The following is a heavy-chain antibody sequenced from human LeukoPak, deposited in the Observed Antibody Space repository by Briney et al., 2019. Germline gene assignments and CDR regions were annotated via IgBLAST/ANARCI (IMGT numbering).Heavy chain of an antibody. J-gene: IGHJ4*02. CDR3: AVAYGGYDWEGGFDY. Sequence: GGSPRLSCAASGFTFSRYALHWVRQAPGKGLEYVSSISTNGGSTYYANSVKGRFTISRDNSKNTLFLQLGGLRAEDVAVYYCAVAYGGYDWEGGFDYWGQGTLVTVSS. CDR2: ISTNGGST. V-gene: IGHV3-64*01. D-gene: IGHD5-12*01. CDR1: GFTFSRYA.